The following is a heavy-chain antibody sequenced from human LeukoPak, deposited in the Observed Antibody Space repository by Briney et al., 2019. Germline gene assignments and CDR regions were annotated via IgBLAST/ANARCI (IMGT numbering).Heavy chain of an antibody. D-gene: IGHD1-26*01. Sequence: GESLKISCKGSGYSFTSYWIGWVRQMPGKGLEWVGIIYPGDSDTRYSPSFQGQVTISADKSISTAYLQWSSLKASDTAMYYCARLQGAGGADNAFDIWGQGTMVTVSS. CDR3: ARLQGAGGADNAFDI. CDR2: IYPGDSDT. V-gene: IGHV5-51*01. CDR1: GYSFTSYW. J-gene: IGHJ3*02.